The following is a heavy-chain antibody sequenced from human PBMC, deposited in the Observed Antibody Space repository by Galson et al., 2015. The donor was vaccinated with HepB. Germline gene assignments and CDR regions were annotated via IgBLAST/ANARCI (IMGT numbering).Heavy chain of an antibody. CDR1: GFTFTSRT. CDR3: AVGDGHDF. CDR2: IGQPDGPT. D-gene: IGHD3-10*01. J-gene: IGHJ4*02. V-gene: IGHV3-23*01. Sequence: SLRLSCAASGFTFTSRTLHWARQAPGKGLEWVSGIGQPDGPTYYADSVKGRFTISRDNSRNTLFLHMNSLRVDDTAVYYCAVGDGHDFWGQGTLVTVSS.